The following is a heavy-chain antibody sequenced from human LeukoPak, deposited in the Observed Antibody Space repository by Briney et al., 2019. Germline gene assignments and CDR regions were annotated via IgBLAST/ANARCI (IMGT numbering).Heavy chain of an antibody. CDR3: ARRGHYSSGWYN. Sequence: SETLSLTCTVSGGSISSYYWSWIRQPPGKGLEWIGYIYYSGSTNYNPSLKSRVTISVDTSKNQFSLKLSSVTAADTAVYYCARRGHYSSGWYNWGQGTLVTVSS. J-gene: IGHJ4*02. CDR1: GGSISSYY. CDR2: IYYSGST. V-gene: IGHV4-59*08. D-gene: IGHD6-19*01.